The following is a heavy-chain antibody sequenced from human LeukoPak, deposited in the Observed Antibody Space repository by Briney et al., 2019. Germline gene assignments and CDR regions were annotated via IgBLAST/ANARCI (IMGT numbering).Heavy chain of an antibody. V-gene: IGHV4-34*01. CDR1: GVSFSGYY. CDR3: AREGSSGSFDY. CDR2: INHSGST. Sequence: SETLSLTCAVYGVSFSGYYWSWIRQPPGKGLEWIGEINHSGSTNYNPSLKSRVTISVDKSKNQFSLKLSSVTAADTAVYYCAREGSSGSFDYWGQGTLVTVSS. J-gene: IGHJ4*02. D-gene: IGHD3-22*01.